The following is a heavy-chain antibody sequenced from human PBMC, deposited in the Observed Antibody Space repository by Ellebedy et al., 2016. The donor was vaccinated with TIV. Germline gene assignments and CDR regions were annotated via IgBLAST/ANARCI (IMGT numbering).Heavy chain of an antibody. CDR2: IYYRSKWYN. D-gene: IGHD3-10*01. J-gene: IGHJ4*02. CDR3: AREAYYGSGKPNPLAY. Sequence: SQTLSLTCXISGDSVSSNSAAWNWIRQSPSRSLEWLGRIYYRSKWYNDYALSVRSRITINPDTSKNHFSLQLNSVTPEDTAIYYCAREAYYGSGKPNPLAYWGQGTLVTVSS. V-gene: IGHV6-1*01. CDR1: GDSVSSNSAA.